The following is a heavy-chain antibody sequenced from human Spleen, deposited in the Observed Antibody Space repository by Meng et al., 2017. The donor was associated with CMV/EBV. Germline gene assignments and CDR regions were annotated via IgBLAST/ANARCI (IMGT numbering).Heavy chain of an antibody. Sequence: SFSGYYWTWIRQSPGKGLEWLGEINDVGSTNYKASLKGRMSISADTSTNQLSLKLISVTAADTATYYCARGLLMRYSSKSFPYSGMDVWGQGTLVTVSS. D-gene: IGHD6-19*01. J-gene: IGHJ6*02. CDR2: INDVGST. V-gene: IGHV4-34*01. CDR1: SFSGYY. CDR3: ARGLLMRYSSKSFPYSGMDV.